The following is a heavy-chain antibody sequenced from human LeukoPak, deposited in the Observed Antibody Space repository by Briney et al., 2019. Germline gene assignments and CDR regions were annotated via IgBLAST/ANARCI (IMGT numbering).Heavy chain of an antibody. D-gene: IGHD3-22*01. CDR1: GFTFSSYA. CDR2: ISGSGGST. J-gene: IGHJ1*01. CDR3: AKDLPTNYYDSSGSEYFQH. Sequence: GGSLRLSCAASGFTFSSYAMSWVRQAPGKGLEWVSAISGSGGSTYYADSVKGRFTISRDNSKNTLYLQMNSLRAEDTAVYYCAKDLPTNYYDSSGSEYFQHWGQGTLVTVSS. V-gene: IGHV3-23*01.